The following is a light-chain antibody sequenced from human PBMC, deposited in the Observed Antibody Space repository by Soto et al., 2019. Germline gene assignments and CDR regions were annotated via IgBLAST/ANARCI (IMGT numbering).Light chain of an antibody. CDR1: QSVSSSY. J-gene: IGKJ4*01. Sequence: EIVLTQSPGTLPLSPGERATLSCRASQSVSSSYLAWYQQKPGQAPRLLIYGASSRATGIPDRFSGSGSGTDFTLTISRLEPEDFAVYYCQQYGRSLLTFGGGTKVDIK. CDR3: QQYGRSLLT. CDR2: GAS. V-gene: IGKV3-20*01.